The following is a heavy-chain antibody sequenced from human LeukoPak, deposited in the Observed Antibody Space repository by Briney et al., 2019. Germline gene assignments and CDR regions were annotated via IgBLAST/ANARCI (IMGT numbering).Heavy chain of an antibody. CDR1: GYTFTGYY. V-gene: IGHV1-46*01. Sequence: ASVKVSCKASGYTFTGYYMHWVRQAPGQGLEWMGIINPSGGSTSYAQKFQGRVTMTRDMSTSTVYMELSSLRSEDTAVYYCARVDYGDYRVDYWGQGTLVTVSS. CDR3: ARVDYGDYRVDY. J-gene: IGHJ4*02. CDR2: INPSGGST. D-gene: IGHD4-17*01.